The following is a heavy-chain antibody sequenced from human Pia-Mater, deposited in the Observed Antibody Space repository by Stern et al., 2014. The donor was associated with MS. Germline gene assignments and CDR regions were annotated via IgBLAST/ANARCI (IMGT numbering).Heavy chain of an antibody. CDR1: GGTFNVYA. J-gene: IGHJ6*02. CDR2: IIPIFGTA. V-gene: IGHV1-69*01. D-gene: IGHD3-9*01. CDR3: ARDGRHTDNYGLDV. Sequence: QVQLVESGADVKKPGASVKVSCKASGGTFNVYAINWLRQAPGQGLEWMGGIIPIFGTANYAQKFQGRVTIPADESTRTSSMQLSSLRYDDTAVYYCARDGRHTDNYGLDVWGQGTTVTVSS.